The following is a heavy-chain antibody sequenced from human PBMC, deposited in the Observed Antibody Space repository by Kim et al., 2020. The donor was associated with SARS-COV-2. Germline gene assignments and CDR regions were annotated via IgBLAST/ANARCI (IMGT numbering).Heavy chain of an antibody. J-gene: IGHJ4*02. V-gene: IGHV3-23*01. CDR3: VKGAWLDY. D-gene: IGHD5-12*01. CDR2: DDST. Sequence: DDSTYFSASGKGRLTFSRDSARNTLYLQMTSLRADDTAIYYCVKGAWLDYWGPGTLVTVSS.